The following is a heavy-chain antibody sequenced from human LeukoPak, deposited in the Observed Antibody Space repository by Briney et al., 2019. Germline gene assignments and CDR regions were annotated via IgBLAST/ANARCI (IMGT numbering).Heavy chain of an antibody. CDR2: ISYDGSNK. D-gene: IGHD4-23*01. CDR1: GFTFSSYG. CDR3: AKAHYPTVGSNGMDV. J-gene: IGHJ6*02. Sequence: GGSLRLSCAASGFTFSSYGMHWVRQAPGKGLEWVAVISYDGSNKYYADSVKGRFTISRDNSKNTLYLQMNSLRAEDTAVYYCAKAHYPTVGSNGMDVWGQGTTVTVSS. V-gene: IGHV3-30*18.